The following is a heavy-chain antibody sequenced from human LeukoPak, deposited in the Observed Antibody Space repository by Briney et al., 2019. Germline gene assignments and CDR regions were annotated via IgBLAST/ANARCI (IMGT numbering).Heavy chain of an antibody. Sequence: ASVKVSCKASGGTLSRSTISWVRQAPGQGLEWMGGIIPIFGTPNYAQKFQGRVTITADESTSTAYMELSSLRSEDTAVYYCARDVDTAMGTGYFDYWGQGTLVTVSS. D-gene: IGHD5-18*01. CDR3: ARDVDTAMGTGYFDY. J-gene: IGHJ4*02. CDR2: IIPIFGTP. V-gene: IGHV1-69*01. CDR1: GGTLSRST.